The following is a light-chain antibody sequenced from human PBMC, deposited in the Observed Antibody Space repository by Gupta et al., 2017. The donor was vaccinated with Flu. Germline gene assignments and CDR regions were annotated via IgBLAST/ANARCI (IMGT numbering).Light chain of an antibody. CDR1: QSVSSS. V-gene: IGKV3-11*01. Sequence: EIVMTQSPATLSLSPGERATLSCRASQSVSSSLAWYQQKRGQAPRLLIYDASKRATGIPARFSGSGSGTDFTLAISSLEPDDFAVYYCQQGSNWPITFGGGTKVEIK. J-gene: IGKJ4*01. CDR2: DAS. CDR3: QQGSNWPIT.